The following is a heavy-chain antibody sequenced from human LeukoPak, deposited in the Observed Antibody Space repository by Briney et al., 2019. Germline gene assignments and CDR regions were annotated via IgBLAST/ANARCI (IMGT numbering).Heavy chain of an antibody. CDR3: AKDAPSEVNTSPYYFDY. V-gene: IGHV3-30*02. Sequence: GGSLRLSCAASGFTFSSYGMHWVRQAPGKGLEWVAFIRYDGSNKYYAGSVKGRFTISRDNSKNTLYLQMNSLRAEDTAVYYCAKDAPSEVNTSPYYFDYWGQGTLVTVSS. J-gene: IGHJ4*02. CDR2: IRYDGSNK. D-gene: IGHD3-16*01. CDR1: GFTFSSYG.